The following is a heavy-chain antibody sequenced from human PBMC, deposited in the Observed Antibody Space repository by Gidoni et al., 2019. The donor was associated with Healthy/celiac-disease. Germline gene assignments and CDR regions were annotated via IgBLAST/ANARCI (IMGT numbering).Heavy chain of an antibody. CDR3: AHVIAAADWFDP. CDR2: IYWYDDK. J-gene: IGHJ5*01. CDR1: GFSLSTGGVG. Sequence: QITLKESGPTLMKPTQTLTLTCTFSGFSLSTGGVGVGWIRQPPGNVLEWLALIYWYDDKRYSPSLKSRLTITKETSKDQEVLTMTNMDPVDTATYYCAHVIAAADWFDPWGQGTLVTVSS. V-gene: IGHV2-5*01. D-gene: IGHD6-13*01.